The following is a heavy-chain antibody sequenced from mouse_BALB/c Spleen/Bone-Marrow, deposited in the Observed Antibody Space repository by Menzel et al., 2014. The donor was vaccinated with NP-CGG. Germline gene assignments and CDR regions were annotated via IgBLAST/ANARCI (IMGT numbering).Heavy chain of an antibody. Sequence: VQLQQSGTVLARPGASVKMSCKASGYTFTSYWMHWVKQRPGQGLEWIGAIYPGNSDTSYNQKFKGKAKLTAVTSTSTAYMELSSLTNEDSAVYYCTRVITAVLATRAMDYCGQGSSVTVSS. J-gene: IGHJ4*01. CDR1: GYTFTSYW. CDR3: TRVITAVLATRAMDY. CDR2: IYPGNSDT. D-gene: IGHD1-1*01. V-gene: IGHV1-5*01.